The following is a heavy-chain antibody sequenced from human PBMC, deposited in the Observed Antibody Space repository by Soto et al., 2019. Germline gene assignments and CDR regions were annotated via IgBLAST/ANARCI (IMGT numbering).Heavy chain of an antibody. Sequence: QVLLQESGPGLVKPSETLTLTCTVSGGSISSYYWSWIRQPPGKGLEWIGYIYYSVSTNYNPSLKSRVTISVDTSKNQFSLKLSSVTAADTAVYYCARRWGKSFDYWGQGTLVTVSS. V-gene: IGHV4-59*08. CDR1: GGSISSYY. CDR3: ARRWGKSFDY. J-gene: IGHJ4*02. CDR2: IYYSVST. D-gene: IGHD3-16*01.